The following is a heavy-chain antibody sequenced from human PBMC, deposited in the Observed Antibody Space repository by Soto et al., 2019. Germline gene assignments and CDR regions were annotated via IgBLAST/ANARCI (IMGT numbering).Heavy chain of an antibody. V-gene: IGHV4-61*01. CDR1: CGSVSSGSYY. CDR2: IYYSGST. D-gene: IGHD2-15*01. J-gene: IGHJ6*02. CDR3: ARGTKQGWSYGRDV. Sequence: SETLSLTCTVSCGSVSSGSYYWSWIRQPPGKGLEWIGYIYYSGSTNYNPSLKSRVTISVDTSKNQFSLKLSSVTAADTAVYYCARGTKQGWSYGRDVWGQGNTVTVSS.